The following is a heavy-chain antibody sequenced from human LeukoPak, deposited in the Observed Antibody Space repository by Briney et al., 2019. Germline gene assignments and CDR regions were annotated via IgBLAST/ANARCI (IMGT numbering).Heavy chain of an antibody. CDR1: GGTFSYA. V-gene: IGHV1-69*05. J-gene: IGHJ5*02. Sequence: SVKVSCKASGGTFSYAISWVRQAPGQGLEWMGGIIPIFGTADYAQQFQGRVTMTTDESRSTAYMELSSLRSDDTAVYYCARLDVGYDIQHWFDPWGQGTLVTVSS. D-gene: IGHD3-9*01. CDR3: ARLDVGYDIQHWFDP. CDR2: IIPIFGTA.